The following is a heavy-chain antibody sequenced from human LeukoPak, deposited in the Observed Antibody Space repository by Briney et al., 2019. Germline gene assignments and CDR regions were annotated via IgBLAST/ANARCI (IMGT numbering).Heavy chain of an antibody. J-gene: IGHJ4*02. CDR1: GFTFSSYS. Sequence: GGSLRLSCAASGFTFSSYSMNWVRQAPGKGLEWVSCISSSSSYIYYADSVKGRFAISRDNAKNSLYLQMNSLRVEDTAVYYCARAHNWKYGTFDYWGQGTLVTVSS. CDR2: ISSSSSYI. CDR3: ARAHNWKYGTFDY. D-gene: IGHD1-7*01. V-gene: IGHV3-21*01.